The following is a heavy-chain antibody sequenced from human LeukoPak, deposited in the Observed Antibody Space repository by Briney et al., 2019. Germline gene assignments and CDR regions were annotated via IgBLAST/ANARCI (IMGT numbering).Heavy chain of an antibody. J-gene: IGHJ4*02. V-gene: IGHV1-2*02. D-gene: IGHD1-26*01. CDR1: GYTFTGYY. CDR3: ARDTVGATGGDY. CDR2: INPNSGGT. Sequence: ASVKVSCKASGYTFTGYYMHWVRQAPGQGLEWMGWINPNSGGTNYAQKFQGRVTMTRDTSISTAYMELSGLRSDDTAVYYCARDTVGATGGDYWGQGTLVTVSS.